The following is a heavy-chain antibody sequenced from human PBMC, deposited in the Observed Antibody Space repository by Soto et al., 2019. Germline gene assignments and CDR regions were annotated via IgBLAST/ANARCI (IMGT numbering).Heavy chain of an antibody. V-gene: IGHV1-3*01. Sequence: QVQLVQSGAEVKKPGASVKVSCKASGYTFTSYAMHWVRQAPGQRLEWMGWINAGNGNTKYSQKFQGRVTITRDTSASXXXXXXSSLRSEDTAVYYCARDGITGTTSADYWGQGTLVTVSS. D-gene: IGHD1-20*01. J-gene: IGHJ4*02. CDR1: GYTFTSYA. CDR3: ARDGITGTTSADY. CDR2: INAGNGNT.